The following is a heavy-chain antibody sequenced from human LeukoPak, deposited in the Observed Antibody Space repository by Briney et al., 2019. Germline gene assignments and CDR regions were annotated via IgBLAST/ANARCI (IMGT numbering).Heavy chain of an antibody. CDR2: INPSGGST. D-gene: IGHD3-10*01. J-gene: IGHJ5*02. CDR1: GYTFTSYY. CDR3: ARDEPWFGELLHNWFDP. V-gene: IGHV1-46*01. Sequence: GASVKVSCKASGYTFTSYYMHWVRQAPGQGLEWMGIINPSGGSTSYAQKFQGRVTMTTDTSTSTVYMELRSLRSDDTAVYYCARDEPWFGELLHNWFDPWGQGTLVTVSS.